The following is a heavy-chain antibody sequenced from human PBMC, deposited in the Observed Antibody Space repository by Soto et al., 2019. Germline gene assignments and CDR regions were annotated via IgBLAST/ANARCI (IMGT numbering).Heavy chain of an antibody. V-gene: IGHV1-8*01. CDR2: MNPNSGNT. Sequence: QVQLVQSGAEVKKPGASVKVSCKASGYTFTSYDINWVRQATGQGLEGMGWMNPNSGNTGYAQKFQGRVTMTRNTSISTAYMELSSLRSEDTAVYYCARADYYDRSGYLLPGGYWGQGTLVTVSS. J-gene: IGHJ4*02. D-gene: IGHD3-22*01. CDR3: ARADYYDRSGYLLPGGY. CDR1: GYTFTSYD.